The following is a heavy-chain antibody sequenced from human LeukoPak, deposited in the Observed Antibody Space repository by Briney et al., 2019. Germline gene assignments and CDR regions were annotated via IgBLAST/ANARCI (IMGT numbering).Heavy chain of an antibody. Sequence: SETLSLTCAVYGGSFSGYYWSWIRQPPGKGLEWIGEINHSGSTNYNPSLKSRVPISVDTSKNQFSLKLSSVTAADTAVYYCARRVAAQYLDYWGQGTPVTVSS. J-gene: IGHJ4*02. CDR3: ARRVAAQYLDY. CDR1: GGSFSGYY. CDR2: INHSGST. V-gene: IGHV4-34*01. D-gene: IGHD6-6*01.